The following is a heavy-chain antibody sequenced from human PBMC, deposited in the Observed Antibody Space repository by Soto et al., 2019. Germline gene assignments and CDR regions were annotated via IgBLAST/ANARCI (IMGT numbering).Heavy chain of an antibody. J-gene: IGHJ6*03. V-gene: IGHV3-11*01. Sequence: QVQLVESGGGLVKPGGSLRLSCVASGFAFNDYYMSWIRQAPGKGLEWVAYITNSGSMTYYADSVKGRFTISRDNGRNSLYLQMNSLRAEDAAVYYCGRGDYGDYGYYYYMDVWGKGTTVTVSS. CDR2: ITNSGSMT. D-gene: IGHD4-17*01. CDR3: GRGDYGDYGYYYYMDV. CDR1: GFAFNDYY.